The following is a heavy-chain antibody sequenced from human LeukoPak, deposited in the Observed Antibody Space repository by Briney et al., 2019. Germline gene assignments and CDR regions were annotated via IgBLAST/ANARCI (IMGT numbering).Heavy chain of an antibody. CDR3: ARGWDYDILTGYPY. CDR1: GYTFTGYY. CDR2: INPNSGGT. D-gene: IGHD3-9*01. Sequence: ASVKVSCKASGYTFTGYYTHWVRQAPGQGLEWMGWINPNSGGTNYAQKFQGRVTMTRDTSISTAYMELSRLRSDDTAVYYCARGWDYDILTGYPYWGQGTLVTVSS. V-gene: IGHV1-2*02. J-gene: IGHJ4*02.